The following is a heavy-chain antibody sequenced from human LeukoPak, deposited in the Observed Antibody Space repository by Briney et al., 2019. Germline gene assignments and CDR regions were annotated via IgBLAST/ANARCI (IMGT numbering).Heavy chain of an antibody. CDR1: GYTFTSYS. Sequence: GASVKVSCKASGYTFTSYSISWVRQAPGQGLEWMGGISAYNGNTIYAQKVKGRVTMTTDTSTSTAYMELRSLKSDDTAVYYCARASYCSGGSCYSDYWGQGTLVTVSS. CDR2: ISAYNGNT. CDR3: ARASYCSGGSCYSDY. J-gene: IGHJ4*02. V-gene: IGHV1-18*01. D-gene: IGHD2-15*01.